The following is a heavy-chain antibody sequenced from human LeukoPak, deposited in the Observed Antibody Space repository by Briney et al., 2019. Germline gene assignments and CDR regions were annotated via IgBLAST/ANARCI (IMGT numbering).Heavy chain of an antibody. CDR2: ISYDGSNK. D-gene: IGHD2-15*01. CDR1: GFTFSSHA. J-gene: IGHJ6*02. V-gene: IGHV3-30-3*01. Sequence: TGGSLRLSCAASGFTFSSHAMHWVRQAPGKGLEWVAVISYDGSNKYYADSVKGRFTISRDNSKNTLYLQMNSLRAEDTAVYYCARGIGYCSGGSCEGYYYYYGMDVWGQGTTVTVSS. CDR3: ARGIGYCSGGSCEGYYYYYGMDV.